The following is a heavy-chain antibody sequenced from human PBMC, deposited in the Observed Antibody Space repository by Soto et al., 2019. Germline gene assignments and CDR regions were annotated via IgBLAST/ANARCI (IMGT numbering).Heavy chain of an antibody. CDR1: GYTFTSYG. Sequence: QVQLVQSGAEVKKPGASVKVSCKASGYTFTSYGISWVRQAPGQGLEWMGWISAYNGNTNYAQKLQGRVTRTTDTSTSTAYMELRSLRSDDTAVYYCARPLLIYGDPNYYYYGMDVWGQGTTVTVSS. CDR2: ISAYNGNT. V-gene: IGHV1-18*04. CDR3: ARPLLIYGDPNYYYYGMDV. D-gene: IGHD4-17*01. J-gene: IGHJ6*02.